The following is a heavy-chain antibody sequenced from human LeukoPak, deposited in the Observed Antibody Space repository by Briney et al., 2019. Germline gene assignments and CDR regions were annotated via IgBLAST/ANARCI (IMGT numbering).Heavy chain of an antibody. CDR3: ARADYGDSLDY. D-gene: IGHD4-17*01. V-gene: IGHV3-48*01. CDR1: GFTFSSYW. J-gene: IGHJ4*02. Sequence: PGGSLRLSCAASGFTFSSYWMNWVRQAPGKGLEWVSYITSGSSTIYYADSVKGRFTISRDNAKNSLYLQMNSLRAEDTAVYYCARADYGDSLDYWGQGTLVTVSS. CDR2: ITSGSSTI.